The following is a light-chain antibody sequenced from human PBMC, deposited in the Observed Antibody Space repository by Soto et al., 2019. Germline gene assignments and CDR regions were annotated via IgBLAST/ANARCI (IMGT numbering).Light chain of an antibody. CDR2: EVS. CDR1: SSDVGGYNY. J-gene: IGLJ1*01. CDR3: SSYTSSSTLV. Sequence: QSALTQPASVSGSPGQSITISCTGTSSDVGGYNYVSWYQQHQGKAPKLMICEVSNRPSGVSNRFSGSKSGNTASLTISGLQAEDEADYYCSSYTSSSTLVFGTGTKLTVL. V-gene: IGLV2-14*01.